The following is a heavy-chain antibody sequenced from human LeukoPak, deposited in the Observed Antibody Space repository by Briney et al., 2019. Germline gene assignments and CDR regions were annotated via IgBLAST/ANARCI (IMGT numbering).Heavy chain of an antibody. D-gene: IGHD2-2*01. J-gene: IGHJ4*02. CDR2: ISSSSNTI. Sequence: PGGSLRLSCAASGFTFGSYSMNWVRQAPGKGLEWVSYISSSSNTIFYTDSVKGRFTISRDNAKNSLYLQMDSLRAEDTAVYYCARDTVVVPGALFDYWGQGTLVTVSS. V-gene: IGHV3-48*01. CDR1: GFTFGSYS. CDR3: ARDTVVVPGALFDY.